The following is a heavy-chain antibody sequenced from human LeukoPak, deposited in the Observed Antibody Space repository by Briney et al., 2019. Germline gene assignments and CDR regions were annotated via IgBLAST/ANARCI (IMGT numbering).Heavy chain of an antibody. CDR2: IYSGGST. D-gene: IGHD4-17*01. V-gene: IGHV3-66*01. CDR3: AKGEFDGGDYGLSDY. J-gene: IGHJ4*02. Sequence: PGGSLRLSCAASGFTVSSNYMSWVRQAPGKGLEWVSVIYSGGSTYYADSVKGRFTISRDNSKNTLYLQMNSLRAEDTAVYYCAKGEFDGGDYGLSDYWGQGTLVTVSS. CDR1: GFTVSSNY.